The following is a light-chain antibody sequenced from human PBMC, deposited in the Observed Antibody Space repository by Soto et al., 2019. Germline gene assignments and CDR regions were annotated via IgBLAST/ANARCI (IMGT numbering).Light chain of an antibody. CDR2: KTS. V-gene: IGKV1-5*03. J-gene: IGKJ2*03. Sequence: EIQMTQSPSTLSASVGDRVTITCRASQTTTSWLAWYQQKPGKAPKLLFYKTSSLESGVPSRFSGSGSGTEVTLTIRILQPDYFATYYCQQYNPYSYSFGQGTKLEIK. CDR3: QQYNPYSYS. CDR1: QTTTSW.